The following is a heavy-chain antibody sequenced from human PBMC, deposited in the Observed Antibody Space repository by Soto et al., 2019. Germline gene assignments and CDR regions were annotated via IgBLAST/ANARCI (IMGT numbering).Heavy chain of an antibody. J-gene: IGHJ4*02. CDR1: GFTVSSDF. Sequence: GGSLRLSCVASGFTVSSDFMTWVRQAPGKGLEWVSMIHDGDRTYYADPVKGRFNISRDTSKNTLYLQMNSLRDEDTAVYYCAKPPINIFYDSSGPRPGDYWGQGTLVTVSS. CDR3: AKPPINIFYDSSGPRPGDY. CDR2: IHDGDRT. D-gene: IGHD3-22*01. V-gene: IGHV3-66*04.